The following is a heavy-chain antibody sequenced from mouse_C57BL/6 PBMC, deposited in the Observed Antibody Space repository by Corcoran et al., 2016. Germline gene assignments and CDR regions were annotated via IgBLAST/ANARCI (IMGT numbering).Heavy chain of an antibody. D-gene: IGHD2-3*01. CDR3: ASYDGYLFAY. V-gene: IGHV9-3*01. CDR2: INTYSGVP. CDR1: GYTFTTYG. Sequence: QIQLVQSGPELKKPGETVKISCKASGYTFTTYGMSWVKQAPGKGLKWMGWINTYSGVPTYADDFKGRFAFSLETSASTAYLQINNLKNEDTATYFCASYDGYLFAYWGQGTLVTVSA. J-gene: IGHJ3*01.